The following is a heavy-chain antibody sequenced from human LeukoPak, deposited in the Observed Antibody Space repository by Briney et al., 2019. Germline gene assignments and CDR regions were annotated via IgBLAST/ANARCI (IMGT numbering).Heavy chain of an antibody. D-gene: IGHD6-6*01. Sequence: GGSLRLSCAASGFTFSSYAMSWVRQAPRKGLEWVSAISGSGGSTYYADSVKGRFTISRDNSKNTLYLQMNSLRAEDTAVYYCAKTGGIAARYYYFDYWGQGTLVTVSS. J-gene: IGHJ4*02. CDR2: ISGSGGST. CDR3: AKTGGIAARYYYFDY. CDR1: GFTFSSYA. V-gene: IGHV3-23*01.